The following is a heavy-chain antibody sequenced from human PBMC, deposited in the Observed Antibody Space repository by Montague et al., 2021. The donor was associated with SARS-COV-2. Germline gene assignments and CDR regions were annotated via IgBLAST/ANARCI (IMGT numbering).Heavy chain of an antibody. CDR3: AGDRGRFWHFDL. CDR2: IYYSGST. V-gene: IGHV4-59*01. J-gene: IGHJ2*01. CDR1: GGSISSYY. Sequence: QTLSLICTVSGGSISSYYWNWIRQSPGKGLEWIGYIYYSGSTKYNPSLKSRVTISVDTSKSQMSLRLNSVTAADTAVYYCAGDRGRFWHFDLWGRGTLVTVSS.